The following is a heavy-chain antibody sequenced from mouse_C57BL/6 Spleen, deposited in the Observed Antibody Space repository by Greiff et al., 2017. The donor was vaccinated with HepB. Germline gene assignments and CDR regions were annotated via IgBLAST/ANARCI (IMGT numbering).Heavy chain of an antibody. Sequence: VQLQQSGPELVKPVASVKISCKASGYAFSSSWMNWVKQRPGKGLEWIGRIYPGDGDTNYNGKFKGKATLTADKSSSTAYMQLSSLTSEDSAVYFCARSGSYNYFDYWGQGTTLTVSS. D-gene: IGHD1-1*02. CDR2: IYPGDGDT. CDR1: GYAFSSSW. V-gene: IGHV1-82*01. J-gene: IGHJ2*01. CDR3: ARSGSYNYFDY.